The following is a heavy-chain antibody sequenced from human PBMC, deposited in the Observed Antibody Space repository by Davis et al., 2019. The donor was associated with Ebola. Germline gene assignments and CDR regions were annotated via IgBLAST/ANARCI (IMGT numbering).Heavy chain of an antibody. Sequence: GESLKISCAASDFTFSSYAMRWVRQPPGKGLDWVSSISGIGDSTYSANSVKGRFTISRDNAKNTLFLQMNSLRAEDTAVYYCARVSSFRSGRLGYYYGMDVWGQGTTVTVSS. J-gene: IGHJ6*02. CDR2: ISGIGDST. CDR3: ARVSSFRSGRLGYYYGMDV. V-gene: IGHV3-23*01. CDR1: DFTFSSYA. D-gene: IGHD3-3*01.